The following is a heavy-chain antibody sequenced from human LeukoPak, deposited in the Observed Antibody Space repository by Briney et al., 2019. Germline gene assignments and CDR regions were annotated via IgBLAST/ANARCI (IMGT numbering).Heavy chain of an antibody. V-gene: IGHV3-72*01. CDR2: IRDKANSHTT. J-gene: IGHJ4*02. D-gene: IGHD2-21*01. CDR1: GFIFSDQH. CDR3: GKVGGFVGGSTVTDY. Sequence: PGGSLRLSCAASGFIFSDQHMDWVRQAPGKWLEWGGRIRDKANSHTTEYAASVKGRFTISRDDSKNSLYLQINSLKTEDTAFYYCGKVGGFVGGSTVTDYWGRGALVTVSS.